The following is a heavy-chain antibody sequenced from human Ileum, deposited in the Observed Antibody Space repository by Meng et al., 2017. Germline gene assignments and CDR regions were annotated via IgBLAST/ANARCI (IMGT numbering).Heavy chain of an antibody. CDR2: ISQESGRT. D-gene: IGHD2-21*01. CDR1: GDSISSRDW. Sequence: GQLQASGPGLVKPSGTLSPTCAVSGDSISSRDWWSWVRQPPGKGLEWIGEISQESGRTNYNPSLKSRVTISLDKSKNQFSLNLNSVTAADTAVYYCVRNEGYSLGDWGQGTLVTVSS. CDR3: VRNEGYSLGD. J-gene: IGHJ4*02. V-gene: IGHV4-4*02.